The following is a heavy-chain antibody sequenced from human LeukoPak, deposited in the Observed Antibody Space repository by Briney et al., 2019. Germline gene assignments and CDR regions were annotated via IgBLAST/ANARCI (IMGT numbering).Heavy chain of an antibody. CDR2: ISAYNGNT. CDR1: GDTFTRYA. CDR3: AREANDDSSGYYYFDY. J-gene: IGHJ4*02. D-gene: IGHD3-22*01. Sequence: ASVKVSCKASGDTFTRYAISWVRQAPGQGLEGLGWISAYNGNTNHAPKLQGRVTMTTDTSTSTAYMELRSLRSDDTAVYYCAREANDDSSGYYYFDYWGQGTLVTVSS. V-gene: IGHV1-18*01.